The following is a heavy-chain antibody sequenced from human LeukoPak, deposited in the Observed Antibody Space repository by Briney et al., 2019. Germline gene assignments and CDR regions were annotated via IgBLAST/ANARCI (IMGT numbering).Heavy chain of an antibody. CDR1: GFTFTSSA. Sequence: SGGSPRLSCAASGFTFTSSAMNWVRQAPGKGLEWVSASGTAGDTYYADSVKGRFTISRDNSKNTLYLQMTSLRTEDTAVYYCAKKTPGTYPFDFWGQGTLVTVSP. CDR2: SGTAGDT. CDR3: AKKTPGTYPFDF. J-gene: IGHJ4*02. V-gene: IGHV3-23*01. D-gene: IGHD6-13*01.